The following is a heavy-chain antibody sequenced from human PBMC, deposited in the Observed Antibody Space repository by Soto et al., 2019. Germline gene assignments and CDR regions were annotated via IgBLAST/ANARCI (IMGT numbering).Heavy chain of an antibody. D-gene: IGHD3-22*01. Sequence: SVKVSCKASGGTFSSYAISWVRQAPGQGLEWMGGIIPIFGTANYAQKFQGRVTITADESTSTAYMELSSLRSEDTAVYYCARDGRSAEDSSGYYYNYFDYWGQGTLVTVSS. CDR3: ARDGRSAEDSSGYYYNYFDY. CDR2: IIPIFGTA. J-gene: IGHJ4*02. V-gene: IGHV1-69*13. CDR1: GGTFSSYA.